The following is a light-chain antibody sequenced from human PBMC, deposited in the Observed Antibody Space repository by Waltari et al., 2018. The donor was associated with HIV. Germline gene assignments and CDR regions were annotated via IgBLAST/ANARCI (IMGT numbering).Light chain of an antibody. Sequence: SPGERATLSCRASQSVNNYLAWYQQKPGQAPRLLIYDASNRATGIPARFSGSGSGTDFTLTISSLEPEDFAVYYCQQRSNWPPLTFGGGTKVEIK. CDR2: DAS. J-gene: IGKJ4*01. CDR1: QSVNNY. V-gene: IGKV3-11*01. CDR3: QQRSNWPPLT.